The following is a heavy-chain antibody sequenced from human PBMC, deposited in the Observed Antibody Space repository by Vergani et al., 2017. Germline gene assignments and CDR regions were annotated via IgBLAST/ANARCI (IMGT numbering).Heavy chain of an antibody. V-gene: IGHV1-2*02. CDR1: GFIFTDYY. CDR3: ARRSGIVYDIFSGTQYFFDF. D-gene: IGHD3-9*01. J-gene: IGHJ4*02. Sequence: QVQLVQSGAELKKPGASVRVSCKASGFIFTDYYIHWMRQAPGQGLEWIGWINPNGDATHYAQNFRGRVTLTRDTSNNNFSLRLNSLTAADTAVYYCARRSGIVYDIFSGTQYFFDFWGQGTLVTVSS. CDR2: INPNGDAT.